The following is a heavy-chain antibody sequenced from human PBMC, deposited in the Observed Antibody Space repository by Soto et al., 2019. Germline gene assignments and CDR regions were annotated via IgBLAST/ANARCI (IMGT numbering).Heavy chain of an antibody. CDR2: VSGSGDKT. Sequence: EVQLLDSGGGLVQPGGSLRLSCAASGFIFKHYAMNWIRQAPGKGLEWVSSVSGSGDKTYYADSVKGRFTISRDNSKNTLYLDMSSLRAEETAIYYCATSWFDFLYHFDYWGQGALVLVSS. V-gene: IGHV3-23*01. CDR3: ATSWFDFLYHFDY. J-gene: IGHJ4*02. D-gene: IGHD3-10*01. CDR1: GFIFKHYA.